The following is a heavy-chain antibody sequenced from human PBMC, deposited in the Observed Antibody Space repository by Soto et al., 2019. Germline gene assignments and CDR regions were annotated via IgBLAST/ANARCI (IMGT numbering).Heavy chain of an antibody. CDR2: IYTSASI. D-gene: IGHD1-1*01. Sequence: SETLSLTCSVSGANINTYSWTWIRQPAGKGLEWIGRIYTSASINYNPSLKGRVTLSVDTSTNQVSLRLASVTAADTAIYYCARDREAGYNCPYGMDVWGQGIRVTVSS. J-gene: IGHJ6*02. V-gene: IGHV4-4*07. CDR3: ARDREAGYNCPYGMDV. CDR1: GANINTYS.